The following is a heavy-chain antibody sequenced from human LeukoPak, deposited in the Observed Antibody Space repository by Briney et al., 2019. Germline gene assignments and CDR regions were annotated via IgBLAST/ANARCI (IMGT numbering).Heavy chain of an antibody. CDR2: IYYSGST. V-gene: IGHV4-39*01. J-gene: IGHJ4*02. D-gene: IGHD3-16*02. Sequence: SETLSLTCTVSGGSISSYYWGWIRQPPGKGLEWIGSIYYSGSTYYNPSLKSRVTISVDTSKNQFSLKLSSVTAADTAVYYCARSQFTFGGVIVDFDYWGQGTLVTVSS. CDR3: ARSQFTFGGVIVDFDY. CDR1: GGSISSYY.